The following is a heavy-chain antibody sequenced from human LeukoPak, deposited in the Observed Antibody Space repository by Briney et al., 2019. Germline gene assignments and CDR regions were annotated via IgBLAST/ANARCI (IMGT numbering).Heavy chain of an antibody. V-gene: IGHV3-30*18. D-gene: IGHD1-7*01. CDR1: RFTLSSYS. J-gene: IGHJ4*02. Sequence: VRSLRLSSAASRFTLSSYSMHWVRQAPGKGLEWGAVISYDGSNKYYADSVKGRLTISRDNSKNTLYLQMNSRRAEDTAVYYCAKGLSGTTLDFDYWGQGTLVTVSS. CDR3: AKGLSGTTLDFDY. CDR2: ISYDGSNK.